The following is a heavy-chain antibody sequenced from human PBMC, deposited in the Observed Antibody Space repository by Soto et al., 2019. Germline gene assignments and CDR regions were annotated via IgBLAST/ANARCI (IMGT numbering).Heavy chain of an antibody. J-gene: IGHJ4*02. CDR2: ISGIRDYI. CDR3: AREGVHNYTEYYFDY. Sequence: GGSLRLSCAASGFTFSYYTVHWVRRAPGKGLEWVSSISGIRDYIRYADSVKGRFTISRGNAKTSLYLQMNSLTAEDTAVYYCAREGVHNYTEYYFDYWGQGTLVTVSS. D-gene: IGHD3-10*01. V-gene: IGHV3-21*06. CDR1: GFTFSYYT.